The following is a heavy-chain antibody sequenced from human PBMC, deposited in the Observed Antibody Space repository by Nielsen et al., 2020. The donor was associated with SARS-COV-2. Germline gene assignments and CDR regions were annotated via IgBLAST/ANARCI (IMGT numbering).Heavy chain of an antibody. CDR1: GYRFTKYP. V-gene: IGHV7-4-1*02. D-gene: IGHD3-10*01. CDR3: ARDSYGSVGTVSHGMDV. Sequence: ASVKVSCKASGYRFTKYPLNWVRQAPGQGLEWMGWIDMNVGKPTYAQAFSGRFVFSLDTSVSTAFLQIISLKAADSAVYFCARDSYGSVGTVSHGMDVWGQGTTVTVSS. J-gene: IGHJ6*02. CDR2: IDMNVGKP.